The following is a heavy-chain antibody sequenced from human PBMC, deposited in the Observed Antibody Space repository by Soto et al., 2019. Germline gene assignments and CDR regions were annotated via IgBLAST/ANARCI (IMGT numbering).Heavy chain of an antibody. CDR3: ARDEVTRIYYYGMDV. CDR1: GYTFTSYY. V-gene: IGHV1-46*01. D-gene: IGHD4-17*01. CDR2: INPSGGST. Sequence: ASVKVSCKASGYTFTSYYMHWVRQAPGQGPEWMGIINPSGGSTSYAQKFQGRVTMTRDTSTSTVYMELSSLRSEDTAVYYCARDEVTRIYYYGMDVWGQGTTVTVSS. J-gene: IGHJ6*02.